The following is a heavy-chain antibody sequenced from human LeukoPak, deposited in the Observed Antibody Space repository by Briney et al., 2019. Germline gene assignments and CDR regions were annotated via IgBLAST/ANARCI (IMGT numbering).Heavy chain of an antibody. CDR2: IYHSGST. J-gene: IGHJ4*02. V-gene: IGHV4-38-2*01. D-gene: IGHD3-22*01. CDR1: GYSISSGYY. Sequence: PSETPSLTCAVSGYSISSGYYWGWIRQPPGKGLEWIGSIYHSGSTYYNPSLKSRVTISVDTSKNQFSLKLSSVTAADTAVYYCRGYREITMIVVGGYYFDYWGQGTLVTVSS. CDR3: RGYREITMIVVGGYYFDY.